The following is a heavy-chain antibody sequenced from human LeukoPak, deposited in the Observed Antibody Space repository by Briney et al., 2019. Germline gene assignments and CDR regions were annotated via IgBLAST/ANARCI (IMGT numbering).Heavy chain of an antibody. J-gene: IGHJ4*02. V-gene: IGHV4-59*01. CDR3: ARGDPSELLWFGESLYFDY. CDR1: GGSISSYY. Sequence: SETLSLTCTVSGGSISSYYWSWIRQPPGRGLEWIGYIYYSGSTNYNPSLKSRVTISVDTSKNQFSLKLSSVTAADTAVYYCARGDPSELLWFGESLYFDYWGQGTLVTVSS. CDR2: IYYSGST. D-gene: IGHD3-10*01.